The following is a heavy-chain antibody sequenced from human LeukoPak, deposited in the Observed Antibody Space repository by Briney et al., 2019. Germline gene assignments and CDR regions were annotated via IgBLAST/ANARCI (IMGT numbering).Heavy chain of an antibody. D-gene: IGHD5-24*01. CDR3: AKEGEMATWREYFDY. J-gene: IGHJ4*02. Sequence: PGGSLRLSCAASGFTFDDYAMHWVRHAPGKGLEWVSGISWNSGSIVYADSVKGRFTISRDNAKNSLYLQMNSLRAEDTALYYCAKEGEMATWREYFDYWGQGTLVTVSS. V-gene: IGHV3-9*01. CDR2: ISWNSGSI. CDR1: GFTFDDYA.